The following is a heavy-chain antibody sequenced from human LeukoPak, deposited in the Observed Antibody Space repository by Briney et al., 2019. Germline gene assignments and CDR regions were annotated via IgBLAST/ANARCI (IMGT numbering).Heavy chain of an antibody. D-gene: IGHD3-10*01. CDR1: GGSFSGYY. V-gene: IGHV4-34*01. CDR2: INHSGST. Sequence: PSETLSLTCAVYGGSFSGYYWSWIRQPPGKGLDWIGEINHSGSTNYNPSLKSRVTISVDTSKNQFSLKLSSVTAADTAVYYCARGRLELLWFGELLPNYFDYWGQGTLVTVSS. CDR3: ARGRLELLWFGELLPNYFDY. J-gene: IGHJ4*02.